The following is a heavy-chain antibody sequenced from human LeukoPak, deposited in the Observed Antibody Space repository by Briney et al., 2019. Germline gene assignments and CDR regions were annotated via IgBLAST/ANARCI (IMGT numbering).Heavy chain of an antibody. D-gene: IGHD2-15*01. J-gene: IGHJ4*02. CDR2: ISFSGGST. CDR3: ERDCSGGNCYYFDY. CDR1: GFTFNSYA. Sequence: PGGSLRLSCAASGFTFNSYAMGWVRQAPGKGLEWVSTISFSGGSTYYADSVKGRFTISGDNSKKTLYLQMNSLRAEDTAVYYCERDCSGGNCYYFDYWGQGTLVTVSS. V-gene: IGHV3-23*01.